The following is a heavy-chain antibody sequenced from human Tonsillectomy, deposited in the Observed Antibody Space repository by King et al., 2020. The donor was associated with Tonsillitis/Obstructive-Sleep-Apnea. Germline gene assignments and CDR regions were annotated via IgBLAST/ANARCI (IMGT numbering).Heavy chain of an antibody. J-gene: IGHJ6*02. CDR3: TRETIIAPYGMDV. CDR2: IRSKPHGGTI. CDR1: GFRFGDYA. D-gene: IGHD3-22*01. Sequence: VQLVESGGGLVQPGRSLKLACTASGFRFGDYAMSWVRQAPAKGLEWVSFIRSKPHGGTIEYAASVKGRFTISRDDSKSIAYLQMNSLKTEDTAVYYCTRETIIAPYGMDVWGQGTTVTVSS. V-gene: IGHV3-49*04.